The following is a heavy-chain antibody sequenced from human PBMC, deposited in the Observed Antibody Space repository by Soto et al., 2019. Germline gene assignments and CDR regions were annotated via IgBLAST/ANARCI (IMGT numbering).Heavy chain of an antibody. J-gene: IGHJ6*02. CDR1: VFTFSSHA. Sequence: PGVSLSLSCSASVFTFSSHAMSWVRQAPGKGLEWVSTISSGGDNTYSADSVKGRFTIPRDNSKNTLYLQMNSLRAEDTAVYYCAKEFDSYSSGPSGMDAWGHG. CDR2: ISSGGDNT. D-gene: IGHD6-19*01. V-gene: IGHV3-23*01. CDR3: AKEFDSYSSGPSGMDA.